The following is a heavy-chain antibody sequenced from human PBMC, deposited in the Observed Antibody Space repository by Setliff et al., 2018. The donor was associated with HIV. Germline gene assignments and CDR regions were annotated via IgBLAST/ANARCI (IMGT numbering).Heavy chain of an antibody. J-gene: IGHJ4*02. CDR2: ISPSNGDT. CDR3: ARQLSNSFDY. CDR1: GYTFSDYF. D-gene: IGHD1-1*01. Sequence: GASVKVSCKASGYTFSDYFIHWVRQAPVQGLEWMAWISPSNGDTTIPQSFRGRVTMTRDTSINAAYLELSVLRSDDTAVYFCARQLSNSFDYWGQGTLVTVSS. V-gene: IGHV1-2*02.